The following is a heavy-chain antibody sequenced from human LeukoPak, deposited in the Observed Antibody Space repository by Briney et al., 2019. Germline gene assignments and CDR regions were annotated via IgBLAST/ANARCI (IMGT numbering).Heavy chain of an antibody. Sequence: ASVKVSCKAFGYIFTDYHIHWVRQAPGQGLEWMGGVNPNSGDTTYAQKFQGRVFLTRDTSINTAYMELIRLTSDDTAVYYCARAGYCSGDRCYLHFDYWGQGTLVTVSS. CDR3: ARAGYCSGDRCYLHFDY. CDR2: VNPNSGDT. J-gene: IGHJ4*02. V-gene: IGHV1-2*02. D-gene: IGHD2-15*01. CDR1: GYIFTDYH.